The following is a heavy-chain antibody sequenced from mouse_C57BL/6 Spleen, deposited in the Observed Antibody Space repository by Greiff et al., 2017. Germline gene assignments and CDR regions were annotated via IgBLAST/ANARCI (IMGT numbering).Heavy chain of an antibody. CDR2: INPSNGGN. CDR1: GYTFTSYW. CDR3: TKEVDGYDEYWYFDV. J-gene: IGHJ1*03. Sequence: VQLQQPGTELVKPGASVKLSCKASGYTFTSYWMNWVKQRPGQGLEWIGNINPSNGGNNYNEKFKSKATLTVDKSSSTAYMQLSGLTSEDSAVYYCTKEVDGYDEYWYFDVWGTGTTVTVSS. V-gene: IGHV1-53*01. D-gene: IGHD2-2*01.